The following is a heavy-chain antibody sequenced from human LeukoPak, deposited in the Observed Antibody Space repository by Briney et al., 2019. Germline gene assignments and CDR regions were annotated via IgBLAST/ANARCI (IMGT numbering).Heavy chain of an antibody. CDR3: ARLLYGGSTEXXXNDY. V-gene: IGHV1-69*04. Sequence: SVKVSCKASGGTFSSYAISWVRQAPGQGLEWMGRIIPILGIANYAQKFQGRVTITADKSTSTAYMELSSLRSEDTAVYYCARLLYGGSTEXXXNDYWGQGTLVTVSS. D-gene: IGHD4-17*01. CDR2: IIPILGIA. CDR1: GGTFSSYA. J-gene: IGHJ4*02.